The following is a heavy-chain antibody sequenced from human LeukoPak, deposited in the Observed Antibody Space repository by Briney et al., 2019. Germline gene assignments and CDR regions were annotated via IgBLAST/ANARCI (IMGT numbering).Heavy chain of an antibody. CDR1: GFTFSSYS. Sequence: GGSLRLSCAASGFTFSSYSMNWVRQAPGKGLEWVSSISSSSSYIYYADSVKGRFTISRDNSKNTLYLQMNSLRAEDTAVYYCARAYGGDTHYYYYYYMDVWGKGTTVTVSS. CDR2: ISSSSSYI. J-gene: IGHJ6*03. CDR3: ARAYGGDTHYYYYYYMDV. V-gene: IGHV3-21*01. D-gene: IGHD4-23*01.